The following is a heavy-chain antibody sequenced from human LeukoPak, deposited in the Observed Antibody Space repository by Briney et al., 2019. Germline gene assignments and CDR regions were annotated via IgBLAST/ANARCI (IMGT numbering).Heavy chain of an antibody. CDR2: IYPGDSGT. V-gene: IGHV5-51*01. J-gene: IGHJ4*02. Sequence: GESLKISCKGSGYSFTSYWIGWVRQMPGKGLEWMGIIYPGDSGTRYSPSFQGQVTISADKSISTAYLQWSSLKASDTAMYYCARQAYCSGGSCYPYYFDYWGQGTLVTVSS. CDR1: GYSFTSYW. CDR3: ARQAYCSGGSCYPYYFDY. D-gene: IGHD2-15*01.